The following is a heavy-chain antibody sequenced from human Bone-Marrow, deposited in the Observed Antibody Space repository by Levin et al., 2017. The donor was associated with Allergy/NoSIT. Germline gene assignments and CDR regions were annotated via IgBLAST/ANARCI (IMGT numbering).Heavy chain of an antibody. Sequence: KPSETLSLTCTVSGGSVTNSNHYWAWIRQLPGKGLEWIGYIYYNGHTYYNPSLRSRLRLSVDTSSNRFSLSLNSVTAADTAIYYCARQRAGERYYYGMDVWGQGTRVTVSS. D-gene: IGHD6-19*01. CDR2: IYYNGHT. CDR3: ARQRAGERYYYGMDV. V-gene: IGHV4-31*03. CDR1: GGSVTNSNHY. J-gene: IGHJ6*02.